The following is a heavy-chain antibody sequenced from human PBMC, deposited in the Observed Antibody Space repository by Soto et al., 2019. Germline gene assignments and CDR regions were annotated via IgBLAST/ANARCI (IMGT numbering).Heavy chain of an antibody. CDR2: IVPSLDTT. CDR3: ARWPQPRYTADPYAVDV. V-gene: IGHV1-69*11. J-gene: IGHJ6*02. CDR1: GGTFSSSG. Sequence: QVHLVQSGTEVKKPGSSVNVSCKASGGTFSSSGFSWVRQAPGQGLEWMGMIVPSLDTTNYAQKVQARVTITADEVTSTAYMELRSLRSEDTAVYYCARWPQPRYTADPYAVDVWGQGTRVIVSS. D-gene: IGHD3-16*02.